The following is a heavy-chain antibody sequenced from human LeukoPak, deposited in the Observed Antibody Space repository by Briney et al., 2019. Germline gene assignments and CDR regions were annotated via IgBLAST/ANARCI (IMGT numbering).Heavy chain of an antibody. D-gene: IGHD3-22*01. Sequence: PGGSLRLSCAASGFTFSGYAMGWVRQAPGKGLEWVSAISGSAGSTYYADSVKGRFTISRDKSKNSLSLQIKSLRAEDTAVYYCAKLRDFYDSTGYSRFPYWGQGTLVTVSS. CDR2: ISGSAGST. CDR1: GFTFSGYA. V-gene: IGHV3-23*01. J-gene: IGHJ4*02. CDR3: AKLRDFYDSTGYSRFPY.